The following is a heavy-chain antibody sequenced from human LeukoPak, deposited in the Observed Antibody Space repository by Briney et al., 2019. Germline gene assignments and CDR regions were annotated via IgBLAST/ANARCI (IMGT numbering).Heavy chain of an antibody. J-gene: IGHJ6*02. CDR2: IYYSGST. CDR3: ARDQCSGGSCYSGHYYYGMDV. V-gene: IGHV4-30-4*08. Sequence: SETLSLTCTVSGGSISSGGYYWSWVRQHPGKGLEWIGYIYYSGSTYYNPSLKSRVTISVDTSKNQFSLKLSSVTAADTAVYYCARDQCSGGSCYSGHYYYGMDVWGQATTVTVSS. CDR1: GGSISSGGYY. D-gene: IGHD2-15*01.